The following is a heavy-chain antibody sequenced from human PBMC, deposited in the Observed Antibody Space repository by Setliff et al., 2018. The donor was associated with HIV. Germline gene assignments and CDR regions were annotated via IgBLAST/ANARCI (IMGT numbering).Heavy chain of an antibody. J-gene: IGHJ4*02. CDR2: ISAYIGDT. CDR1: GYPFDSYG. Sequence: ASVKVSCKTSGYPFDSYGISWVRQAPGQGLEWMGWISAYIGDTKYAQRFQGRVTMTTDPSTPTDYMELRSLKSEDTAVYYCARAVGGSNYFDYSGYQDFWGQGTLVTVSS. V-gene: IGHV1-18*01. D-gene: IGHD3-22*01. CDR3: ARAVGGSNYFDYSGYQDF.